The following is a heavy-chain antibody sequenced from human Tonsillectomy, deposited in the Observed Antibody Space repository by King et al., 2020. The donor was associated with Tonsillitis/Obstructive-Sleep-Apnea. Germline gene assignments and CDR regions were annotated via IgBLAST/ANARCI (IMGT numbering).Heavy chain of an antibody. CDR2: ISSSSSYI. D-gene: IGHD1-26*01. V-gene: IGHV3-21*01. CDR3: ARSGSPSWGLFDY. J-gene: IGHJ4*02. Sequence: VQLVASVGGLVPPGGSLSLSCAASGFTFSSYSMNWVRQAPGKGLEWVSSISSSSSYIYYADSVKGRFPISRDNAKKSLYLQMNSLRAEDTAVYYCARSGSPSWGLFDYWGQGTLVTVSS. CDR1: GFTFSSYS.